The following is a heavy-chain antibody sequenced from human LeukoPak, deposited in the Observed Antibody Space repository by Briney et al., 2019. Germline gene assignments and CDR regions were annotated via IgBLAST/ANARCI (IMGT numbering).Heavy chain of an antibody. D-gene: IGHD5-18*01. V-gene: IGHV5-51*01. Sequence: GESLKISCKGSGYRFTNYWIGWVRQMPGKGLEWMGTIYPGDSETRYSPSFQGQVTISADKSISTAYLQWSSLKASDTAMYYCARQPVKRGYCYGYGDYWGQGTLVTVSS. CDR2: IYPGDSET. CDR1: GYRFTNYW. J-gene: IGHJ4*02. CDR3: ARQPVKRGYCYGYGDY.